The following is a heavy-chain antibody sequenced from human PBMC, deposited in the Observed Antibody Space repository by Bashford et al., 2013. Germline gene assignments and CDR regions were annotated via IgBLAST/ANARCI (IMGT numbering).Heavy chain of an antibody. J-gene: IGHJ4*02. CDR2: VYATGTT. V-gene: IGHV4-61*02. D-gene: IGHD5-24*01. Sequence: SETLSLTCTVSGASITSDGYYWSWIRQSAGEGLEWIGRVYATGTTSYNPSLKSRVTMSVDTLRSQFSLKLTSVTAADTAVYYCARLREVLGNYFDTWGQGILVTVSS. CDR3: ARLREVLGNYFDT. CDR1: GASITSDGYY.